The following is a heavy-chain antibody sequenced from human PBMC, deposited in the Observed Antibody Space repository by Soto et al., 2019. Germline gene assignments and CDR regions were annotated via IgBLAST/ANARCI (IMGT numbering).Heavy chain of an antibody. CDR1: GFTFSSYA. J-gene: IGHJ6*03. V-gene: IGHV3-23*01. D-gene: IGHD2-2*01. CDR2: ISGSGGST. Sequence: GGSLRLSCAASGFTFSSYAMSWVRQAPGKGLEWVSAISGSGGSTYYADSVKGRFTISRDNSKNTLYLQMNSLRAEDTAVYYCAKLGDIVVVPAAMLSYMDVWGKGTTVTVSS. CDR3: AKLGDIVVVPAAMLSYMDV.